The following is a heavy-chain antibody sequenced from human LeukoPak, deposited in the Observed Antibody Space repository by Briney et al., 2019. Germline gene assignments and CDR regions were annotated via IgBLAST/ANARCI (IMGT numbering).Heavy chain of an antibody. J-gene: IGHJ4*02. CDR2: ISYDGSNK. D-gene: IGHD7-27*01. Sequence: GGSLRLSCAASGFTFSSYAMHWVRQAPGKGLEWVAVISYDGSNKYYADSVKGRFTISRDNSKNTLYLQMNSLRAEDTAVYYCARINWANWEPTPGYQFDYWGPGTLVTVSS. CDR3: ARINWANWEPTPGYQFDY. V-gene: IGHV3-30-3*01. CDR1: GFTFSSYA.